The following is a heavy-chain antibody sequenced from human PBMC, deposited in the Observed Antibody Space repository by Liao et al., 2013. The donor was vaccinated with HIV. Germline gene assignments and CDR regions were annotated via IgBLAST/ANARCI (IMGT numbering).Heavy chain of an antibody. Sequence: QVQLQESGPGLVKPSETLSLTCTISGGSISTFYWTWVRQPPGKRLEWIGCVYFTGSTEYNPSLKSRVTISVDTSKNQFSLKLSSVTAADTAVYYCARGEDWFDPWGQGTLVTVSS. CDR3: ARGEDWFDP. J-gene: IGHJ5*02. V-gene: IGHV4-59*01. CDR2: VYFTGST. CDR1: GGSISTFY.